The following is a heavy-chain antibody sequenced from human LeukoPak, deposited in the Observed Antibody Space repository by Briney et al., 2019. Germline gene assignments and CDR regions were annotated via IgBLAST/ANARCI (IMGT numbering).Heavy chain of an antibody. V-gene: IGHV1-2*02. D-gene: IGHD3-9*01. J-gene: IGHJ4*02. CDR2: INPNSGGT. CDR1: GYTFTAFY. Sequence: ASVKVSCKASGYTFTAFYIHWVRQAPGQGLEWMGWINPNSGGTNYAQKFQGRVTLTRDTSIRTVYMELTGLTSDDTAVYYCARGYCDTNDCPPGAYWGQGALVTV. CDR3: ARGYCDTNDCPPGAY.